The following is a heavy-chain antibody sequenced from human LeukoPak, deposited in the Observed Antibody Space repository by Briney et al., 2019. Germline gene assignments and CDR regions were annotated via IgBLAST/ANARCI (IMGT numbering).Heavy chain of an antibody. D-gene: IGHD2-21*02. V-gene: IGHV3-21*01. CDR1: GFTFSSYS. CDR2: ISSSSSYI. Sequence: GGSLRLSCAASGFTFSSYSMNWVRQAPGKGLEWVSSISSSSSYIYYADSVKGRFTISRDNAKNSLYLQMNSLRAEDTAVYYCARDLDRDLNPYYYYYGMDVWGQGTTVTVSS. J-gene: IGHJ6*02. CDR3: ARDLDRDLNPYYYYYGMDV.